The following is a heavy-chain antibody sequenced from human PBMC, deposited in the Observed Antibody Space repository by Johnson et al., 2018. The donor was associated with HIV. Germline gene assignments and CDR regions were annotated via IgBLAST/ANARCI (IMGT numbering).Heavy chain of an antibody. CDR1: GFTFSSYA. Sequence: QVQLVESGGGVVQPGRSLRLSCAASGFTFSSYAMHWVRQAPGKGLEWVAVISYDGGNKYYADSVKGRFTISRDTSKNPLYLQMNSLGTEDTAIYYCARGRKDIAAVDGLDNDGFDMWGQGTMVTVS. J-gene: IGHJ3*02. V-gene: IGHV3-30*04. CDR2: ISYDGGNK. D-gene: IGHD6-13*01. CDR3: ARGRKDIAAVDGLDNDGFDM.